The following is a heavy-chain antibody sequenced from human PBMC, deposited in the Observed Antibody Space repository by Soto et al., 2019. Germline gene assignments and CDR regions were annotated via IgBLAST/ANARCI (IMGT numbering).Heavy chain of an antibody. CDR3: ARGGGWVGEASFDS. V-gene: IGHV1-3*01. D-gene: IGHD3-10*01. CDR1: GYTFTSYT. J-gene: IGHJ4*02. Sequence: QVQLEQSGAEVKKPGASVKVSCKTSGYTFTSYTLHWVRQAPGQGLEWMGWINADNGREKYSQRFQDRVSLSTDKSATTAYMELRSLRSEDTAVYYCARGGGWVGEASFDSWGQGTQVTVSS. CDR2: INADNGRE.